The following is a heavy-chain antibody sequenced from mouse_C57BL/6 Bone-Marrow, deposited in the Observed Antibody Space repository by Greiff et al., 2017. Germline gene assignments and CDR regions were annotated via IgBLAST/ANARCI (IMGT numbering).Heavy chain of an antibody. CDR1: GFTFSSYT. V-gene: IGHV5-9*01. CDR2: ISGGGGNT. Sequence: EVHLVESGGGLVKPGGSLKLSCAASGFTFSSYTMSWVRQTPEKRLEWVATISGGGGNTYYPDSVKGRFTISSDNAKNTLYLQMSSLRSEDTALYYCGRRYYFDYWGQGTTLTVSS. J-gene: IGHJ2*01. CDR3: GRRYYFDY.